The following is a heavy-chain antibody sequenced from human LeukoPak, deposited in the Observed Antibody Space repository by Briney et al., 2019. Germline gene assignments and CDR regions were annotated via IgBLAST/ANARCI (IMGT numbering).Heavy chain of an antibody. Sequence: GASVKVSCKAPGYTFTSYYMHWVRQAPGQGLEWMGIINPSGGSTSYAQKFQGRVTMTRDTSTSTVYMELSSLRSEDTAVYYCARDRSVDTALDYWGQGTLVTVSS. CDR1: GYTFTSYY. J-gene: IGHJ4*02. V-gene: IGHV1-46*01. D-gene: IGHD5-18*01. CDR3: ARDRSVDTALDY. CDR2: INPSGGST.